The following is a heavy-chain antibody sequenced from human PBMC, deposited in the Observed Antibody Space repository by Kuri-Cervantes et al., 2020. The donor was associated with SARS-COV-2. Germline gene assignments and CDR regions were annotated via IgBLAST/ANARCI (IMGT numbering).Heavy chain of an antibody. J-gene: IGHJ5*02. CDR1: GFTFSSYW. CDR2: ISGSGGST. D-gene: IGHD3-10*01. CDR3: AKDLRLLWFGELLGFDP. Sequence: GGSLRLSCAASGFTFSSYWMSWVRQAPGKGLEWVSAISGSGGSTYYADSVKGRFTISRDNSKNTLYLQMNSLRAEDTAVYYCAKDLRLLWFGELLGFDPWGQGTLVTVSS. V-gene: IGHV3-23*01.